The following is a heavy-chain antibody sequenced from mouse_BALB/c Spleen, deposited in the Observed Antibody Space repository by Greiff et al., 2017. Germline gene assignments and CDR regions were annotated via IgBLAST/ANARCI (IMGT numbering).Heavy chain of an antibody. CDR2: ISSGGST. CDR3: AREAYYRYEYYFDY. Sequence: EVKVIESGGGLVKPGGSLKLSCAASGFTFSSYAMSWVRQTPEKRLEWVASISSGGSTYYPDSVKGRFTISRDNARNILYLQMSSLRSEDTAMYYCAREAYYRYEYYFDYWGQGTTLTVSS. D-gene: IGHD2-14*01. CDR1: GFTFSSYA. J-gene: IGHJ2*01. V-gene: IGHV5-6-5*01.